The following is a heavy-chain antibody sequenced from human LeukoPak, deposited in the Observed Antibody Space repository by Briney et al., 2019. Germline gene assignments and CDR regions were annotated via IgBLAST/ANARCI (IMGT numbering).Heavy chain of an antibody. D-gene: IGHD3-16*01. CDR3: ARDLGVGYGDYVEY. CDR2: IKQDGSEE. Sequence: GGSLRLSCAASGFTFSTSWMTWVRQAPGKGLEWVANIKQDGSEEYYVDSVKGRFSISRDNAKNSLYLQMNSLRAEDTAVYYCARDLGVGYGDYVEYWGQGTLVTVSS. J-gene: IGHJ4*02. V-gene: IGHV3-7*01. CDR1: GFTFSTSW.